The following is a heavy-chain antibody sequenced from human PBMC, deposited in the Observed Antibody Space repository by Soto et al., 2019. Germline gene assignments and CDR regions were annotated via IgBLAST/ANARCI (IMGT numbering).Heavy chain of an antibody. CDR1: GYSFTSYG. Sequence: ASVKVSCKASGYSFTSYGISWVRQAPGQGLEWMGWISAYNGNTNYAQKLQGRVTMTTDTSTSTAYMELRSLRSDDTAVYYCARVPVCSGGSCYYYYYYMDVWGKGTTVTVSS. V-gene: IGHV1-18*01. J-gene: IGHJ6*03. D-gene: IGHD2-15*01. CDR3: ARVPVCSGGSCYYYYYYMDV. CDR2: ISAYNGNT.